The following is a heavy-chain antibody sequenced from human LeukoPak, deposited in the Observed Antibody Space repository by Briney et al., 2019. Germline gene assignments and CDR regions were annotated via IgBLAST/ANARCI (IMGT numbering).Heavy chain of an antibody. D-gene: IGHD2-21*02. CDR3: ARSYCGGDCYWTIDY. CDR2: INPNTGVT. Sequence: ASVKVSCKASGYTFTGYYMHWVRQAPGQGLTWMGWINPNTGVTNYAQKFQSRVTMTRATSINTAYMELDRLTSDDTAIYYCARSYCGGDCYWTIDYWGQGTLVTVSS. V-gene: IGHV1-2*02. CDR1: GYTFTGYY. J-gene: IGHJ4*02.